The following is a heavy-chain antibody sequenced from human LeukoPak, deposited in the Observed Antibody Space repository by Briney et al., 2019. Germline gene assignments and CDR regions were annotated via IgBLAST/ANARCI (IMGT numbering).Heavy chain of an antibody. CDR2: IYSGGST. Sequence: GGSLRLSCAASGFTVSSNYMSWVRQAPGKGLEWVSVIYSGGSTYYADSVKGRFTISRDTSKNTLFLQMNGLRAEDTAVYYCAKGSTFGDLNYFDSWGQGALVTVSS. CDR1: GFTVSSNY. J-gene: IGHJ4*02. CDR3: AKGSTFGDLNYFDS. D-gene: IGHD4-17*01. V-gene: IGHV3-53*01.